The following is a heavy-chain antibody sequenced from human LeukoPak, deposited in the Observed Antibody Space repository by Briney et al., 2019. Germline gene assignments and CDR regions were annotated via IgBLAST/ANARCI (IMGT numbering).Heavy chain of an antibody. D-gene: IGHD6-19*01. CDR3: AKRIAVAGPYFDY. V-gene: IGHV3-23*01. Sequence: GGSLRLSCAASGFTFSNYAMSGVPQAPGKGLEGVSAISGSGGSTYYADSVKGRFTISRDNSKNTLYLQMNSLRAEDTAVYYCAKRIAVAGPYFDYWGQGTLVTVSS. CDR1: GFTFSNYA. J-gene: IGHJ4*02. CDR2: ISGSGGST.